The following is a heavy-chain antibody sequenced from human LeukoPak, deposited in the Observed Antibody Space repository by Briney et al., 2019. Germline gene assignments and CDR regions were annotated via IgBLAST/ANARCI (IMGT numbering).Heavy chain of an antibody. D-gene: IGHD1-26*01. V-gene: IGHV4-38-2*01. CDR3: AVGWYYYIDV. Sequence: SETLCLTCAVSGYSISSGYYWCWIRQPPGEGLEWFGSIYRSGSTYYTPSLKSRVTISVDTSKNQFSLKLSSVTAADTAVYYCAVGWYYYIDVWGKGTTVTVSS. J-gene: IGHJ6*03. CDR1: GYSISSGYY. CDR2: IYRSGST.